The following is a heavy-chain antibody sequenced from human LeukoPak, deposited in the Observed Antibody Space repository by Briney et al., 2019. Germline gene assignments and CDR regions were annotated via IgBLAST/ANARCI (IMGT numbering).Heavy chain of an antibody. V-gene: IGHV3-21*01. Sequence: GGSLRLSCAASGLTFSSYSMNWVRQAPGKGLEWVSSISSSSSYIYYADSVKGRFTISRDNAKNSLYLQMNSLRAEDTAVYYCAREDYDSSGYYLFDYWGQGTLVTVSS. D-gene: IGHD3-22*01. CDR3: AREDYDSSGYYLFDY. J-gene: IGHJ4*02. CDR2: ISSSSSYI. CDR1: GLTFSSYS.